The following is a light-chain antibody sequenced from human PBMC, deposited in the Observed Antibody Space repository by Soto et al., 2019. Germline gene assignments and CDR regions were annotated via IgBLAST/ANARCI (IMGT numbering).Light chain of an antibody. CDR2: ATS. CDR3: QKYNSTTLT. CDR1: QGIAPY. J-gene: IGKJ4*02. V-gene: IGKV1-27*01. Sequence: DVQMTQSPSSLSAFVGDRVTITCRASQGIAPYLAWFQQKPGKVPKLLIYATSTLKSGVPSRFSGSGSGTDFTLTINSLQPEDVGTYYCQKYNSTTLTFGGGTKVEIK.